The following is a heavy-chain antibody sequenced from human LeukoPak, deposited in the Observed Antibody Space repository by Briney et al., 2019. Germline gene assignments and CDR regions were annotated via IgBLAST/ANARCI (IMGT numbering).Heavy chain of an antibody. CDR1: GFTFSSYG. CDR3: ARDLSYYYGMDV. J-gene: IGHJ6*02. CDR2: IWYDGSNK. D-gene: IGHD3-16*02. Sequence: PGGSLRLSCAASGFTFSSYGMQWVRQAPGKGLEWVAVIWYDGSNKYYADSVKGRFTISRDNSKNTLYLQMNSLRAEDTAVYYCARDLSYYYGMDVWGQGTTVTVSS. V-gene: IGHV3-33*01.